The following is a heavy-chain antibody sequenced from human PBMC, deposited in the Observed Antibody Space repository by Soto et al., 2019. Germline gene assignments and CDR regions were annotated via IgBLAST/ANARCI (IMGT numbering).Heavy chain of an antibody. D-gene: IGHD2-2*01. CDR1: GFTFSSYW. J-gene: IGHJ1*01. CDR3: ARGYCSSTSCYFQH. Sequence: PGGSLRLSCAASGFTFSSYWMSWVRQAPGKGLEWVANIKQDGSEKYYVDSVKGRFTISRDNAKNSLYLQMNSLRAEDTAVYYCARGYCSSTSCYFQHWGQGTLVTVSS. V-gene: IGHV3-7*04. CDR2: IKQDGSEK.